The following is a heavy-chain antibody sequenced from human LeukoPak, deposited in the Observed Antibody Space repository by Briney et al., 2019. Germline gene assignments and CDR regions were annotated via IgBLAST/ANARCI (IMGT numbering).Heavy chain of an antibody. J-gene: IGHJ4*02. CDR1: GYTLTELS. CDR3: ATADYYDSSGYRTFDY. Sequence: LRASVKVSCKVSGYTLTELSMHWVRQAPGKGLEWMGGFDPEDGETIYAQKFQGRVTMTEDTSTDTAHMELSSLRSEDTAVYYCATADYYDSSGYRTFDYWGQGTLVTVSS. V-gene: IGHV1-24*01. CDR2: FDPEDGET. D-gene: IGHD3-22*01.